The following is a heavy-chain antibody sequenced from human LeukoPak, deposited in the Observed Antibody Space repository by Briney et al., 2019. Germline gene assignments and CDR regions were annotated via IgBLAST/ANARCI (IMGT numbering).Heavy chain of an antibody. V-gene: IGHV4-59*08. CDR2: IYYSGST. J-gene: IGHJ2*01. CDR1: GGSISSYY. Sequence: SETLSLTCTVSGGSISSYYWSWIRQPPGKGLEWIGYIYYSGSTNYNPSLKSRVTISVDTSKNQFSLKLSSVTAADTAVYYCARQGRYSSRNWYFDLWGRGTLVTVSS. D-gene: IGHD6-13*01. CDR3: ARQGRYSSRNWYFDL.